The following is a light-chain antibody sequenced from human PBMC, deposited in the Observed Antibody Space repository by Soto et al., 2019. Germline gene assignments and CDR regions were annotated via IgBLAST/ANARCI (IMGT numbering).Light chain of an antibody. V-gene: IGKV3-11*01. Sequence: EIVLTQSPATLSLSPGERATLSCRASQSVSSYLAWYQHKPGQAPRLLIYDASNRATGIPARFTGSGSGTDFTLTISSLEPEDSAVYFCQQRSNWPPLTFGGGTKVEI. CDR1: QSVSSY. CDR3: QQRSNWPPLT. J-gene: IGKJ4*01. CDR2: DAS.